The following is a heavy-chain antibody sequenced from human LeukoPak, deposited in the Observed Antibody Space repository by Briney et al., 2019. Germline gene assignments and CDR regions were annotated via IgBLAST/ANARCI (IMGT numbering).Heavy chain of an antibody. CDR1: GFTFSSYA. CDR3: ARQIGPDS. Sequence: GGSLRLSCAASGFTFSSYAMTWVRQAPGKGLEWVSAISGSGSSTYYADSMKGRFTISRDNSKNTLFLQMNSLRAEDTAVYYCARQIGPDSWGQGTLVTVSS. CDR2: ISGSGSST. V-gene: IGHV3-23*01. J-gene: IGHJ4*02. D-gene: IGHD3-22*01.